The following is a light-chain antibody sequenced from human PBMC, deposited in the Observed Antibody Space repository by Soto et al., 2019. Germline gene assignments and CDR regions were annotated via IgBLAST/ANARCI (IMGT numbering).Light chain of an antibody. V-gene: IGKV1-33*01. CDR1: QDISNY. CDR3: QQYDNLPLH. CDR2: DAS. J-gene: IGKJ4*01. Sequence: DLQMTQSPSSLSASVGDRVTITCQASQDISNYLNWYQQKPGKAPKLLIYDASNLETGVPSRFSGSGSGTDFTFTISSLQPEDIATYYCQQYDNLPLHFGGGTKVEIK.